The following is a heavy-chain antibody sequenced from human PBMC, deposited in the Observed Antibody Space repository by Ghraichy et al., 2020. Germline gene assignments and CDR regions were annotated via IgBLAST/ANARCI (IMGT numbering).Heavy chain of an antibody. Sequence: ASVKVSCKASGYTFASYGISWVRQAPGQGLEWMGWISAYNGNTNYAQKLQGRVTMTTDTSTSTAYMELRSLRSDDTAVYYCAREVGYSYGYVGWFDPWGQGTLVTVSS. CDR3: AREVGYSYGYVGWFDP. D-gene: IGHD5-18*01. CDR2: ISAYNGNT. V-gene: IGHV1-18*01. J-gene: IGHJ5*02. CDR1: GYTFASYG.